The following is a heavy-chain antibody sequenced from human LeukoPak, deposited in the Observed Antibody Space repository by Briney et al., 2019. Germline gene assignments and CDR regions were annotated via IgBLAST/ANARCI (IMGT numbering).Heavy chain of an antibody. D-gene: IGHD4-17*01. CDR1: GYTFVKYG. V-gene: IGHV1-18*01. CDR3: AREGGHDSGDYVVANWFDP. CDR2: ISPYNDHT. J-gene: IGHJ5*02. Sequence: ASVKVSCKASGYTFVKYGIGWVRQAPGQGLEWMGRISPYNDHTNYPQKFRGRVSLTTDTSTTTAYMELRSLKSDDTAVYYCAREGGHDSGDYVVANWFDPWGQGTLVTVSS.